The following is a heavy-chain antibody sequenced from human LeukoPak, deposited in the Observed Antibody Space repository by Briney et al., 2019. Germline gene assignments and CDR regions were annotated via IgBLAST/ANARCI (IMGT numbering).Heavy chain of an antibody. J-gene: IGHJ6*03. Sequence: PGGSLRLSCAASGFTFSSYGMHWVRQAPGKGLEWVAFIRYDGSNKYYADSVKGRFTISRDNSKNTLYLQMNSLRAEDTAVYYCAKDVGRANWGFSNPAHYYYYYYMDVWGKGTTVTVSS. CDR1: GFTFSSYG. CDR2: IRYDGSNK. CDR3: AKDVGRANWGFSNPAHYYYYYYMDV. D-gene: IGHD7-27*01. V-gene: IGHV3-30*02.